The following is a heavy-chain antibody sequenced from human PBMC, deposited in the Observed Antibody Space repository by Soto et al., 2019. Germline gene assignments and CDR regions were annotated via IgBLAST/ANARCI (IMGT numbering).Heavy chain of an antibody. J-gene: IGHJ6*02. CDR3: ARVPYYYASGTDYGMDV. CDR2: ISSSSSYR. D-gene: IGHD3-10*01. CDR1: GFTFSDYY. Sequence: QVQLVESGGGLVKPGGSLRLSCAASGFTFSDYYMSWIRQAPGKGLEWVSYISSSSSYRNYADSVKGRFTMSRDNAKNSLFLQMNSLRAEDTALYYCARVPYYYASGTDYGMDVWGQGTMVTVSS. V-gene: IGHV3-11*06.